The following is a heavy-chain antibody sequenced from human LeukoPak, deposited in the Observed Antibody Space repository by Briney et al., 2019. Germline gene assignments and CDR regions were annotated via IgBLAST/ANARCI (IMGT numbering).Heavy chain of an antibody. V-gene: IGHV4-59*01. Sequence: SETLSLTCTVSGGSTSSYYWSWIRQPPGKGLEWIANIYHTGSTNYNPSLSSRVTISIDTAKNQFSLKLTSVTAADTAVYYCARRGRNSSGWQDYLWGQGTLVTVSS. CDR3: ARRGRNSSGWQDYL. CDR1: GGSTSSYY. J-gene: IGHJ4*02. CDR2: IYHTGST. D-gene: IGHD6-25*01.